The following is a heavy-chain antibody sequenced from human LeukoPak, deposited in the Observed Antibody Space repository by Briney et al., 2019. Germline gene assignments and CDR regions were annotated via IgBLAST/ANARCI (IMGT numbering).Heavy chain of an antibody. V-gene: IGHV3-38-3*01. CDR1: GFTVSSNE. CDR2: ISGGST. CDR3: AKVNKNSGYDYGNADY. D-gene: IGHD5-12*01. Sequence: QSGGSLRLSCAASGFTVSSNEMSWVRQAPGKGLEWVSSISGGSTYYADSRKGRFTISRDNSKNTLHLQMNSLRAEDTAVYYCAKVNKNSGYDYGNADYWGQGTLVTVSS. J-gene: IGHJ4*02.